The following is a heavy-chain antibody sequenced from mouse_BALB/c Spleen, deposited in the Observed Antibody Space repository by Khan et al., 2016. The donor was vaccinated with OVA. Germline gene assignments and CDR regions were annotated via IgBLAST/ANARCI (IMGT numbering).Heavy chain of an antibody. D-gene: IGHD1-1*01. CDR3: ARVYGGYFDD. CDR1: GFSITSDYA. V-gene: IGHV3-2*02. Sequence: EVQLQESGPGLVKPSQSLSLTCTVTGFSITSDYAWNWIRQFPGNKLEWMGYIRYSGNTKYNPSLKSRISITRDTSKNQFFLQLHSVTIEDTATYGSARVYGGYFDDWGQGTTLTVSS. CDR2: IRYSGNT. J-gene: IGHJ2*01.